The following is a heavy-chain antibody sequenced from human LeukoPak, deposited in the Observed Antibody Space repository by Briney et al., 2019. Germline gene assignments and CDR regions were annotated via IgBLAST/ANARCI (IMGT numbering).Heavy chain of an antibody. J-gene: IGHJ4*02. V-gene: IGHV3-53*01. CDR2: IYSGGNT. Sequence: PGGSLRLSCTVSGFTVSSNSMSWVRQAPGKGLEWVSFIYSGGNTHYSDSVKGRFTISRDNSNNTLYLQMNSLRAEDTAVYCRARDNRVTLDYWGQGTLVTVSS. D-gene: IGHD2-21*02. CDR1: GFTVSSNS. CDR3: ARDNRVTLDY.